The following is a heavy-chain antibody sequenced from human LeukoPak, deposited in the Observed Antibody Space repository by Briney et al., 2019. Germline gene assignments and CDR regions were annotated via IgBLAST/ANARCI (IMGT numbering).Heavy chain of an antibody. CDR1: GFTFSTYG. V-gene: IGHV3-33*08. CDR2: IRSDGSSE. D-gene: IGHD2-15*01. J-gene: IGHJ4*02. CDR3: ARYCSGGTCYVGLI. Sequence: GGSLRLSCAASGFTFSTYGTHWVRQAPGKGLEWVAVIRSDGSSEYYADSVKGRFIISRDNSKNTLYLQMDSLRAEDTAVYYCARYCSGGTCYVGLIWGQGTLVTVSS.